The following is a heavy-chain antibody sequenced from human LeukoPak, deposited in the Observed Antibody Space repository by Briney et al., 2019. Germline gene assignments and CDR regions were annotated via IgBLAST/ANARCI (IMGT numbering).Heavy chain of an antibody. CDR2: INPSGGST. D-gene: IGHD4-17*01. CDR1: GYTCTSYY. J-gene: IGHJ4*02. V-gene: IGHV1-46*01. CDR3: AQADYGDYGPHG. Sequence: ASVKVSCKASGYTCTSYYMHWVRQAPGQGLEWMGIINPSGGSTSYAQKFQGRVTMTRDTSTSTVYMELSSLRSEDTAVYYCAQADYGDYGPHGWGQGTLVTVSS.